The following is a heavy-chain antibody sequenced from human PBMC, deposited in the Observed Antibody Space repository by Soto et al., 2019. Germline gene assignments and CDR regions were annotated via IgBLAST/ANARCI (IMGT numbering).Heavy chain of an antibody. V-gene: IGHV4-30-4*01. Sequence: QVQLQESGPGLVKPSQTLSLTCIVSGGSISNVNDCWSWIRPRPDKGLEWIGHIYSGGSIYNNPSXTXXVTILVDTSKNQFSLQLSSVSAADTAVYYCARGPSGDKVDYWGQGTLVTVSS. CDR2: IYSGGSI. CDR1: GGSISNVNDC. D-gene: IGHD7-27*01. J-gene: IGHJ4*02. CDR3: ARGPSGDKVDY.